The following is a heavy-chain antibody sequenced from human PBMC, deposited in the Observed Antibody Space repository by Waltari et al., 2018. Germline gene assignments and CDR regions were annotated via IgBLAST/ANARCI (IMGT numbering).Heavy chain of an antibody. CDR1: GFTFGDYA. V-gene: IGHV3-49*03. CDR3: TRGGASVAPVY. CDR2: IRSKTYGGTA. Sequence: EVQVEESGGGLVQPGRSLRLSCTASGFTFGDYAISWFRQAPGKGLEWVGFIRSKTYGGTAEYAASVKGRFTISRDDSKSIASLQMDSLKTDDTAVYFCTRGGASVAPVYWGQGTLVTVSS. D-gene: IGHD6-19*01. J-gene: IGHJ4*02.